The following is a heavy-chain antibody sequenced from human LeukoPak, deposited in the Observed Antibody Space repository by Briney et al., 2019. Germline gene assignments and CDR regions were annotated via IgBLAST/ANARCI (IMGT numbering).Heavy chain of an antibody. CDR2: IYYSGST. Sequence: PSETLSLTCIVSGGSISSGSYYWGWIRQPPGKGLEWIGNIYYSGSTYYNPSLKSRVSISVDTSKNQFSLKLTSVTAADTAVYYCARAPVYGLYYFDYWGQGTLVTVSS. CDR1: GGSISSGSYY. CDR3: ARAPVYGLYYFDY. V-gene: IGHV4-39*07. D-gene: IGHD2-8*01. J-gene: IGHJ4*02.